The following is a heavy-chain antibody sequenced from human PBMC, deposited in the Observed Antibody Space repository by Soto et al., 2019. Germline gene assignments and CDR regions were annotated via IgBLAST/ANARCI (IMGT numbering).Heavy chain of an antibody. Sequence: EVQLLESGGGLVQPGGSLRLSCAASGFTFSRYAMSWVRQAPGKGLAWVSIIGGGGVNTYYADSVKGRFTISRDNSINALYLQMSSLRAGDTAVYYCAKGILVNPPGSRALDIWGQGTMVTVSS. CDR3: AKGILVNPPGSRALDI. CDR2: IGGGGVNT. V-gene: IGHV3-23*01. D-gene: IGHD2-2*01. CDR1: GFTFSRYA. J-gene: IGHJ3*02.